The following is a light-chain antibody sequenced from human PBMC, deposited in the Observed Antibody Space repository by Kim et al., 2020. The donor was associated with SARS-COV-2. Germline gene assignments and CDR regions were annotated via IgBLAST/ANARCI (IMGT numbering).Light chain of an antibody. CDR1: SNNVGHQG. CDR2: RDT. V-gene: IGLV10-54*01. Sequence: QTATPTCTGNSNNVGHQGAAWLQQHQGHPPKLLSYRDTNRPSGISERLSASRSGSTASLTITGLQPEDEAEYYCSAWDSSLSSWVFGGGTQLTVL. CDR3: SAWDSSLSSWV. J-gene: IGLJ3*02.